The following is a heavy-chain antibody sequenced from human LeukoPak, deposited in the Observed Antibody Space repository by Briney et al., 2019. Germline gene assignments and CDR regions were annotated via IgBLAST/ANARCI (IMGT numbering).Heavy chain of an antibody. Sequence: TLSLTCTVSGGSISSGSYYWSWIRQPAGKGLEYIGRIYTSGSTNYNPSLKSRVTISVDTSKNQFSLKLSSVTAADTAVYYCVREGLDSWGQGTLVTVSS. CDR3: VREGLDS. CDR1: GGSISSGSYY. J-gene: IGHJ4*02. V-gene: IGHV4-61*02. CDR2: IYTSGST.